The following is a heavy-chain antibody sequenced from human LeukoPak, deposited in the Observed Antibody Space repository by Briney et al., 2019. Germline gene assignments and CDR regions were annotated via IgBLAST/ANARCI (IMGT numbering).Heavy chain of an antibody. CDR1: GGSISNYY. J-gene: IGHJ6*03. V-gene: IGHV4-34*01. D-gene: IGHD3-3*01. Sequence: SETLSLTCTVSGGSISNYYWSWIRQPPGRGLEWIGEINHSGSTNYNPSLKSRVTISVDTSKNQFSLKLSSVTAADTAVYYCAREGAFDFWSGYTRTSYMDVWGKGTTVTVSS. CDR2: INHSGST. CDR3: AREGAFDFWSGYTRTSYMDV.